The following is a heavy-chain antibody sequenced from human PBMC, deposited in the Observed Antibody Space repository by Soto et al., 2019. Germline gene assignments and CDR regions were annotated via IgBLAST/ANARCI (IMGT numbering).Heavy chain of an antibody. CDR3: ARVLIAAANILFDP. J-gene: IGHJ5*02. CDR2: IKQDGSEK. D-gene: IGHD6-13*01. V-gene: IGHV3-7*01. Sequence: GGSLRLSCAASGFTFSSYWMSWVRQAPGKGLEWVANIKQDGSEKYYVDSVKGRFAISRDNAKNSLYLQMNSLRAEDTAVYYCARVLIAAANILFDPWGQGTLVTVSS. CDR1: GFTFSSYW.